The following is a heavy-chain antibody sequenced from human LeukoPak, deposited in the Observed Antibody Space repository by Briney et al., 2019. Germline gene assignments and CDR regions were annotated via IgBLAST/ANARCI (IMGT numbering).Heavy chain of an antibody. D-gene: IGHD5-24*01. Sequence: ASVTVSCTASGYTVTSYYMHWVRQAPGQGLEWMAILNPSGGSSNYAQKFQGRATLTRATSTGTVYMELSSLRSEDTAVYYCESVYKHGMDAWGQGTTVIVSS. CDR1: GYTVTSYY. CDR2: LNPSGGSS. CDR3: ESVYKHGMDA. J-gene: IGHJ6*02. V-gene: IGHV1-46*01.